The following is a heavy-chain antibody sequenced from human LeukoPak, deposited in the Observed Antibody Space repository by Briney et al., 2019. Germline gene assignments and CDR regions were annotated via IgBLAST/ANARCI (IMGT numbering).Heavy chain of an antibody. CDR3: ARGGWFDP. Sequence: PSETLSLTCTVSGGSISSSSYYWSWIRQPPGKGLEWIGEINHSGSTNYNPSLKSRVTISVDTSKDQLSLKLSSVTAADTAVYYCARGGWFDPWGQGTLVTVSS. V-gene: IGHV4-39*07. J-gene: IGHJ5*02. CDR1: GGSISSSSYY. CDR2: INHSGST.